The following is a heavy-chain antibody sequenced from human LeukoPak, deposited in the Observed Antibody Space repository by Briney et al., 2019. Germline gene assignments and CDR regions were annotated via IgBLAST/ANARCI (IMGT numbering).Heavy chain of an antibody. Sequence: PSETLSLTCTVSGGFISSYYWSWIRQPPGKGLEWIGYIYHSGSTYYNPSLKSRVTISVDRSKNQFSLKLSSVTAADTAVYYCARDRLGYCSSTSCPESWFDPWGQGTLVTVSS. CDR1: GGFISSYY. CDR2: IYHSGST. CDR3: ARDRLGYCSSTSCPESWFDP. J-gene: IGHJ5*02. D-gene: IGHD2-2*01. V-gene: IGHV4-59*12.